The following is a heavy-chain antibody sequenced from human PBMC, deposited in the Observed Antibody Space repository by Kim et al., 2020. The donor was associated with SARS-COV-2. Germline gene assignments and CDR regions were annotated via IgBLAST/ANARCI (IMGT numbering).Heavy chain of an antibody. V-gene: IGHV4-39*01. D-gene: IGHD6-13*01. Sequence: SLKGRVTISVDTSKNQFSLKLSSVTAADTAVYYCARIPGIAAAGTSWFDPWGQGTLVTVSS. CDR3: ARIPGIAAAGTSWFDP. J-gene: IGHJ5*02.